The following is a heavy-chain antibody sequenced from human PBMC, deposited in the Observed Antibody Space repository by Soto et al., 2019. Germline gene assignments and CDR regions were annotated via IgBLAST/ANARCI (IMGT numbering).Heavy chain of an antibody. D-gene: IGHD5-12*01. CDR1: GFTFSSYS. CDR3: ARVIREGNSGYDLSRFDY. CDR2: ISSSSRTM. J-gene: IGHJ4*02. Sequence: VGSLRLSCAASGFTFSSYSMNWVRQAPGKGLEWVSHISSSSRTMYYADSVKGRFTISRDNAKNTLYLQINSLRDEDTAVYYCARVIREGNSGYDLSRFDYWGQGTLVTVSS. V-gene: IGHV3-48*02.